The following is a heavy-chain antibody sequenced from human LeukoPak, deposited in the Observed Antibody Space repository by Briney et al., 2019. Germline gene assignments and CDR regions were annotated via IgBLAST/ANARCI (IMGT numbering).Heavy chain of an antibody. J-gene: IGHJ6*02. D-gene: IGHD6-13*01. CDR2: IYYSGST. CDR1: GGSISSYY. CDR3: AREKPFGIAAAGMHYYYYYGMDV. V-gene: IGHV4-59*01. Sequence: SETLSLTCTVSGGSISSYYWSWIRQPPGKGLEWFGYIYYSGSTNYNPSLKSRVTISVDTSKNQFSLKLRSVTAADTAVYYCAREKPFGIAAAGMHYYYYYGMDVWGQGTTVTVSS.